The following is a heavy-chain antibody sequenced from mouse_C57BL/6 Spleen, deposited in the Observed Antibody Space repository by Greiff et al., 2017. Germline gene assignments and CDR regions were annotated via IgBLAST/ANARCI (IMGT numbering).Heavy chain of an antibody. D-gene: IGHD1-1*01. CDR2: FYPGDGDT. V-gene: IGHV1-80*01. CDR3: ARRGTTVVAHWYFDV. J-gene: IGHJ1*03. Sequence: VQLQESGAELVKPGASVKISCKASGYAFSSYWLNWVKQRPGKGLEWIGQFYPGDGDTNYNGKFKGKATLTADKSSSTAYMQLSSLTSEDSAVYFCARRGTTVVAHWYFDVWGTGTTVTVSS. CDR1: GYAFSSYW.